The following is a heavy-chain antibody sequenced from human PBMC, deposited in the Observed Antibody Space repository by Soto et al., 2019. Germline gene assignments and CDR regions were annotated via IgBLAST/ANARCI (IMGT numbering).Heavy chain of an antibody. D-gene: IGHD3-16*01. CDR3: ARRIYGDWYFDL. Sequence: QVQLQESGPGLVKPSGTLSLTCAVSGDSTSNSNWWSWVRQPPGKGLEWIGEVHHSGSTNYNPSLKSRVTISIDTSKNQCSLKLSSVTAADTAVYYCARRIYGDWYFDLWGRGTLVTVTS. CDR1: GDSTSNSNW. CDR2: VHHSGST. J-gene: IGHJ2*01. V-gene: IGHV4-4*02.